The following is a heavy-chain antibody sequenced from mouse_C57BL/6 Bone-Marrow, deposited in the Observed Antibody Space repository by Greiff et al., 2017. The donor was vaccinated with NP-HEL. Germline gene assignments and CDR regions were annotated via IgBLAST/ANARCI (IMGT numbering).Heavy chain of an antibody. Sequence: QVQLQQSGAELARPGASVKLSCKASGYTFTSYGISWVKQRPGQGLAWIGEIYPRSGNTYYNEKFKGKATLTADKSSSPAYMQLRRLTSEDSAVYFCARSYYYGRSPHWYFDVWGTGTTVTVSS. CDR1: GYTFTSYG. CDR3: ARSYYYGRSPHWYFDV. V-gene: IGHV1-81*01. D-gene: IGHD1-1*01. CDR2: IYPRSGNT. J-gene: IGHJ1*03.